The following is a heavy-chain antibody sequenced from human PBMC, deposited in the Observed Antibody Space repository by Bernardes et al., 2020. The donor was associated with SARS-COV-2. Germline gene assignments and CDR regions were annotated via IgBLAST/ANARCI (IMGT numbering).Heavy chain of an antibody. D-gene: IGHD6-13*01. CDR2: INPNSGGT. J-gene: IGHJ6*02. Sequence: APVKVSCKASGYTFTGYYMHWVRQAPGQGLEWMGWINPNSGGTNYAQKFQGRVTMTRDTSISTAYMELSRLRSDDTAVYYCASYSSSWSLFYYYGMDVWGQGTTVTVSS. CDR1: GYTFTGYY. V-gene: IGHV1-2*02. CDR3: ASYSSSWSLFYYYGMDV.